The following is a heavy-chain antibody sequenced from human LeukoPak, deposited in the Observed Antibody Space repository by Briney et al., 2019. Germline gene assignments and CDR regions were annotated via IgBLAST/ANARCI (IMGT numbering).Heavy chain of an antibody. CDR3: ARDGSLDYYDSSGYFEY. CDR1: GXTFSSYW. CDR2: INSDGSST. J-gene: IGHJ4*02. Sequence: GGSLRLSCAASGXTFSSYWMHWVRQAPGKGLVWVSRINSDGSSTSYADSVKGRFTISRDNAKNTLYLQMNSLRAEDTAVYYCARDGSLDYYDSSGYFEYWGQGTLVTVSS. D-gene: IGHD3-22*01. V-gene: IGHV3-74*01.